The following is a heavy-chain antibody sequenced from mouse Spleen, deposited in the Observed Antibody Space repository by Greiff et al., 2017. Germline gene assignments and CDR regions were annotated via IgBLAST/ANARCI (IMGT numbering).Heavy chain of an antibody. V-gene: IGHV1-61*01. Sequence: VQLQQPGAELVRPGSSVKLSCKASGYTFTSYWMDWVKQRPGQGLEWIGNIYPSDSETHYNQKFKDKATLTVDKSSSTAYMQLSSLTSEDSAVYYCAQRELGRGYAMDYWGQGTSVTVSS. CDR1: GYTFTSYW. CDR3: AQRELGRGYAMDY. J-gene: IGHJ4*01. CDR2: IYPSDSET. D-gene: IGHD4-1*01.